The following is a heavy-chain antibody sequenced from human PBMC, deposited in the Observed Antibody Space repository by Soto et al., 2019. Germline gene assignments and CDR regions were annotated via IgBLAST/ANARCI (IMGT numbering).Heavy chain of an antibody. D-gene: IGHD4-4*01. Sequence: PGGSLRLSCTASEFTLSDYYMSWIRQAPGKGLEWISYISGSGSYTTYADSVKGRFTISRDNAKNSLYLQMNSLRAEDTAVYYCARTDDYSKYGEDFYYAMDVWGQGTTVTVSS. CDR2: ISGSGSYT. CDR1: EFTLSDYY. CDR3: ARTDDYSKYGEDFYYAMDV. V-gene: IGHV3-11*06. J-gene: IGHJ6*02.